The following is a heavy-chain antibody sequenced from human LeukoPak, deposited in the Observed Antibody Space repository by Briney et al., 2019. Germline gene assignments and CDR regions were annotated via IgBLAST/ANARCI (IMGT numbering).Heavy chain of an antibody. D-gene: IGHD6-6*01. Sequence: RPGGSLRLSCAASGFTFSSYAMSWVRLAPGKGLEWVSAFSGSGGSTYYADSVKGRFTISRDNSKNTLYLQMNSLRAEDTAVYYCAKGLIESSSSGLIFDYWGQGTLVTVSS. J-gene: IGHJ4*02. CDR2: FSGSGGST. CDR1: GFTFSSYA. V-gene: IGHV3-23*01. CDR3: AKGLIESSSSGLIFDY.